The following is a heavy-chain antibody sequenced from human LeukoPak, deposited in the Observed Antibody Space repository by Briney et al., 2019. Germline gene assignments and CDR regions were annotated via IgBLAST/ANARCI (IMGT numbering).Heavy chain of an antibody. J-gene: IGHJ3*01. CDR2: LSYDGSNK. CDR1: GFTFSSYG. CDR3: AKDIQLST. V-gene: IGHV3-30*18. Sequence: PGGSLRLSCAASGFTFSSYGMHWVRQAPGKGLEWVAVLSYDGSNKYYADSVKGRFTISRDNSKNTLSLQMNSLRVEDTAMYFCAKDIQLSTWGLGTMVTVSS. D-gene: IGHD5-24*01.